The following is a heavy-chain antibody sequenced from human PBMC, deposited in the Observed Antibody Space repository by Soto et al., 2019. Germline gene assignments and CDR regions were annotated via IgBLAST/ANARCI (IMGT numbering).Heavy chain of an antibody. CDR2: MSSDASNK. Sequence: VQLVESGGGVVQPGRSLRLSCAASGFNFRAYGMHWVRQAPGKGLQWVAVMSSDASNKYYADSVKGRFTISRDNSQKTLYLQMNSLRPEDTAVYYCAKGSSSVYYYYYGMDVWGQGTTVTVSS. CDR3: AKGSSSVYYYYYGMDV. V-gene: IGHV3-30*18. D-gene: IGHD6-6*01. J-gene: IGHJ6*02. CDR1: GFNFRAYG.